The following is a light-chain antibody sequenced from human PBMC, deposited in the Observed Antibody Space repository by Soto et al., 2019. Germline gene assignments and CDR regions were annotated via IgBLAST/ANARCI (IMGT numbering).Light chain of an antibody. Sequence: DIQMTQSPSTLSASVGDRVTITCRASESINRRLAWYQQKPGSAPKLLIYKSSTLESGVPSRFSGSGYGTEFTLTISGLQPDDFATYYCQRFDTSNAMYFFGQGTKVDIK. CDR1: ESINRR. CDR2: KSS. V-gene: IGKV1-5*03. J-gene: IGKJ2*01. CDR3: QRFDTSNAMYF.